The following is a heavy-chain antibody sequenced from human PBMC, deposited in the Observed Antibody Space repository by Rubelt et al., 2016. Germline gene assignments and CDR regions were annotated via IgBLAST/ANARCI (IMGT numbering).Heavy chain of an antibody. J-gene: IGHJ4*02. CDR2: ISAYNGNT. CDR3: VGGEPADY. D-gene: IGHD3-10*01. V-gene: IGHV1-18*01. Sequence: QVQLVQSGAEVKKPGASVKVSCKASGYTFTSYGISWVRQAPGQGLEWMGWISAYNGNTNYAQKRQSRGTMTTDTSTSTADMGVRRLGADDTALYYWVGGEPADYWGQGTLVTVSS. CDR1: GYTFTSYG.